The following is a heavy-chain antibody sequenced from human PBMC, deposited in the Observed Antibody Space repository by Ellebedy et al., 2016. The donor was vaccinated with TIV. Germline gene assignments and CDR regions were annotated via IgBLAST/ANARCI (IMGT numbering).Heavy chain of an antibody. V-gene: IGHV3-48*04. CDR1: GFTFSSYS. CDR2: ISSSSSTL. D-gene: IGHD3-16*01. CDR3: ARGGGPELDY. Sequence: GESLKISXAASGFTFSSYSMNWVRQAPEKGLEWISHISSSSSTLYYGDSVKGRFTISRDNAKNSLDLQMNSLRAEDTAVYYCARGGGPELDYWGQGTLVTVSS. J-gene: IGHJ4*02.